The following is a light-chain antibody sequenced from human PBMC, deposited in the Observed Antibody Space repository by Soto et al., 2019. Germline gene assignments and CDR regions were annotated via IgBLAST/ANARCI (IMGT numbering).Light chain of an antibody. V-gene: IGLV2-14*01. Sequence: QSGLTQPASVSGSPVQSITISCTGTSSDIGGYNTVSWYQQHPGKVPKLIIYEVSNRPSGVSYRFSGSKSGNTASLTISGLQAEDEADYYCSSYTSSSPYVFGTGTKVTVL. CDR1: SSDIGGYNT. J-gene: IGLJ1*01. CDR3: SSYTSSSPYV. CDR2: EVS.